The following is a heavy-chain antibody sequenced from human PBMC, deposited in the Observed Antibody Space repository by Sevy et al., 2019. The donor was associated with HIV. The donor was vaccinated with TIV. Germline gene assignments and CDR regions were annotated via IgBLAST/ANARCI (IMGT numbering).Heavy chain of an antibody. J-gene: IGHJ4*02. Sequence: SETLSLTCGLSGDSINNNRWWSWVRQPPGQGLEWIGEIFRTGKANYNASLESRVTISVDPSNNQIYLRLTSVTAADTAFYYCARHMTTTGTRGFDYWGQGALVTVSS. V-gene: IGHV4-4*02. D-gene: IGHD1-1*01. CDR2: IFRTGKA. CDR1: GDSINNNRW. CDR3: ARHMTTTGTRGFDY.